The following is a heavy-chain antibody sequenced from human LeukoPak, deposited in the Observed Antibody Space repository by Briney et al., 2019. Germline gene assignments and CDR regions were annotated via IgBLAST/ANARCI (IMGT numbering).Heavy chain of an antibody. D-gene: IGHD3-10*01. V-gene: IGHV3-33*01. CDR3: ARVTSGNYPYSFDY. CDR1: GFTFSSYG. CDR2: IWYDGSNK. J-gene: IGHJ4*02. Sequence: GRSLRLSCAAPGFTFSSYGMHWVRQAPGKGLEWVAVIWYDGSNKYHADSVKGRFTISRDNSKNTLYLQMNTLRAEDTAVYYCARVTSGNYPYSFDYWGQGTLVTVSS.